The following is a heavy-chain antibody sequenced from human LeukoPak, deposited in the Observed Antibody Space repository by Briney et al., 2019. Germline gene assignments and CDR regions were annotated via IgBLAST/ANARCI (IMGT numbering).Heavy chain of an antibody. CDR2: INPSGGST. CDR3: ARDHLLRGVDP. CDR1: GYTFTSYY. J-gene: IGHJ5*02. V-gene: IGHV1-46*01. Sequence: ASVKVSCKASGYTFTSYYMHWVRQAPGQGLEWMGIINPSGGSTSYAQKFQGRVTMTRDMSTSTVYMELSSLRSEDTAVYYCARDHLLRGVDPWGQGTLVTVSS. D-gene: IGHD3-10*01.